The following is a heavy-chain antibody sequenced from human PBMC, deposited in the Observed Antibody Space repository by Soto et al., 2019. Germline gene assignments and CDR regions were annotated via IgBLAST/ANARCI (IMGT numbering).Heavy chain of an antibody. CDR3: ARPSTVV. J-gene: IGHJ3*01. D-gene: IGHD4-17*01. CDR1: GFSFGSYA. CDR2: ISSSSSTI. V-gene: IGHV3-48*02. Sequence: GGSLRLSCVASGFSFGSYALTWVRQAPGKGLEWVSYISSSSSTIYYADSVKGRFTISRDNAKNSLYLQMNSLRDEDTAVYYCARPSTVVWGQGTMVTVSS.